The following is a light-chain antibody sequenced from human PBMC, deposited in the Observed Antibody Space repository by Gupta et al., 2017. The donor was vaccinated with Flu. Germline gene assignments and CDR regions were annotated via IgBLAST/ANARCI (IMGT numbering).Light chain of an antibody. CDR2: EDT. Sequence: TISCTRDSGSIDSNYLQWYQQRPDCSPTIVISEDTQRVPGVPDRFSASIDRASNSASLTISGLQTDDEADYYCQSYESQDYWVFGGGTKLTVL. CDR3: QSYESQDYWV. CDR1: SGSIDSNY. J-gene: IGLJ3*02. V-gene: IGLV6-57*01.